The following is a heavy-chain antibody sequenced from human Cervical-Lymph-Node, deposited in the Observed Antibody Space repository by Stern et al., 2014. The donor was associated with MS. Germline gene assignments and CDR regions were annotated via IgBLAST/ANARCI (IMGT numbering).Heavy chain of an antibody. J-gene: IGHJ4*02. V-gene: IGHV5-51*01. CDR1: GYSFTSYW. D-gene: IGHD3-3*01. Sequence: EDQLVESGAEVKKPGESLKISCKGSGYSFTSYWIGWVRQMPGKGLEWMGIIYPGDSDTRYSPSFQGQVTISADKSISTAYLQWSSLKASDTAMYYCARQSTIFGVVIAFDYWGQGTLVTVSS. CDR2: IYPGDSDT. CDR3: ARQSTIFGVVIAFDY.